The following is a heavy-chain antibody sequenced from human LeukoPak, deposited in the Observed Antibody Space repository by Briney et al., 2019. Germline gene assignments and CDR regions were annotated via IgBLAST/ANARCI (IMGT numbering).Heavy chain of an antibody. D-gene: IGHD3-22*01. CDR3: ARVRSYYDSSGYPTSFFDY. Sequence: GGSLSLSCAASGFKFDDYGMSWVRQAPGKGLEWVANIKQDGSEQFYLDSVKGRFTISRDNAKNSLYLQMNSLRAEDTAVYYCARVRSYYDSSGYPTSFFDYWGQGTLVTVSS. CDR1: GFKFDDYG. J-gene: IGHJ4*02. V-gene: IGHV3-7*01. CDR2: IKQDGSEQ.